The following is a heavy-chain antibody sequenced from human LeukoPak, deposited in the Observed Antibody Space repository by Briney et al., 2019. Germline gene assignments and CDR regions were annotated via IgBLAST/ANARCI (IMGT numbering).Heavy chain of an antibody. CDR1: GNYW. V-gene: IGHV3-74*01. CDR3: VSFYEAY. D-gene: IGHD2/OR15-2a*01. Sequence: GGSLRLSCAASGNYWMHWVRQAPGKGLVWVSHINSDGSWTSYADSVKGRFTISKDNAKNTVYLQMNNLRAEDTAVYYCVSFYEAYWGQGTLVTVS. J-gene: IGHJ4*02. CDR2: INSDGSWT.